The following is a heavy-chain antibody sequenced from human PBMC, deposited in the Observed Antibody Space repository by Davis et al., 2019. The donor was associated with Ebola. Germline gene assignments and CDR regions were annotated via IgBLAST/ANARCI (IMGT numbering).Heavy chain of an antibody. Sequence: PGGSLRLSCAASGFTVSSNYMSWVRQAPGKGLEWVSVIYSGGSTYYADSVKGRFTISRDNSKNTLYLQMNSLRAEDTAVYYCAKSGSYDSFPNWGQGTLVTVSS. CDR3: AKSGSYDSFPN. V-gene: IGHV3-53*01. CDR1: GFTVSSNY. D-gene: IGHD3-22*01. J-gene: IGHJ4*02. CDR2: IYSGGST.